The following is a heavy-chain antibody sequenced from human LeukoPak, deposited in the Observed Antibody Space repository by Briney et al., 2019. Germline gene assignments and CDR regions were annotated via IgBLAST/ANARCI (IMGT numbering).Heavy chain of an antibody. CDR1: GYSFTNYW. D-gene: IGHD3-9*01. J-gene: IGHJ5*02. CDR3: ARRESIYDILTGYRNWFDP. V-gene: IGHV5-51*01. CDR2: IYPGDSDT. Sequence: GESLKISCKGSGYSFTNYWIGWVRQMPGKGLEWMGIIYPGDSDTKYSPSFQGQVTISADKSISTAYLQWSSLKASDTAMYYCARRESIYDILTGYRNWFDPWGQGTLVTVSS.